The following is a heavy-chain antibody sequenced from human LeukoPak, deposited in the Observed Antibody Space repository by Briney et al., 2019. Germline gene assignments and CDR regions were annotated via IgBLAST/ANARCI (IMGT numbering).Heavy chain of an antibody. J-gene: IGHJ3*02. CDR3: ATSVDYGDYGDVFDI. Sequence: GESLKISCKGSGYSFTSYWIGWVRQMPGKGLECMGIIYPGDSDTRYSPSFQGQVTISADKSISTAYLQWSSLKASDTAMYYCATSVDYGDYGDVFDIWGQGTMVTVSS. D-gene: IGHD4-17*01. CDR1: GYSFTSYW. CDR2: IYPGDSDT. V-gene: IGHV5-51*01.